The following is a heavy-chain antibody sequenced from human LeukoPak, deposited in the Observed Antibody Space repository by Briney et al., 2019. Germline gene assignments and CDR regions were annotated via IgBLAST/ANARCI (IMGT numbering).Heavy chain of an antibody. V-gene: IGHV3-7*03. Sequence: GGSLRLSCAASGFTFSDYWMSWVRQAPGKGLEWVASIKQDGSETDYVDSVKGRFTTSRDNSKNTLYLQMNSLRAEDTAVYYCAKDKTWVVAARGGSAFDIWGQGTMVSVSS. D-gene: IGHD2-15*01. CDR3: AKDKTWVVAARGGSAFDI. J-gene: IGHJ3*02. CDR2: IKQDGSET. CDR1: GFTFSDYW.